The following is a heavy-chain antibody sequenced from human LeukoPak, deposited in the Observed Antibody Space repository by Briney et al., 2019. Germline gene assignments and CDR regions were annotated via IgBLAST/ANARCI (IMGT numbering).Heavy chain of an antibody. CDR3: ARLVRGAPNWFDP. CDR2: INPGGGST. D-gene: IGHD3-10*01. CDR1: GYTFTNYY. J-gene: IGHJ5*02. Sequence: ASVKVSCKASGYTFTNYYIHWVRQAPGQGLEWMGIINPGGGSTSYAQKFQGRVTITADESTSTAYMELSSLRSEDTAVYYCARLVRGAPNWFDPWGQGTLVTVSS. V-gene: IGHV1-46*01.